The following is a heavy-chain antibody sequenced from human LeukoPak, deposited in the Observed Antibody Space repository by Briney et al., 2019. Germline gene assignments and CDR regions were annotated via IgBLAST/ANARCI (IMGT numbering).Heavy chain of an antibody. V-gene: IGHV4-39*01. J-gene: IGHJ3*02. CDR1: GGSISSSSYY. CDR3: ARQRYYYGSGSYSYAFDI. D-gene: IGHD3-10*01. CDR2: IYYSGST. Sequence: SETLSLTCTVSGGSISSSSYYWGWIRQPPGKGLEWIGSIYYSGSTYYNPSLKSRVTISVDTSKNQFSLKLSSVTAADTAVYYCARQRYYYGSGSYSYAFDIWGQGTMVTVSS.